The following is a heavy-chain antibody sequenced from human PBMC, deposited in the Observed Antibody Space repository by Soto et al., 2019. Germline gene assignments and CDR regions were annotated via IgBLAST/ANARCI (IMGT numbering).Heavy chain of an antibody. J-gene: IGHJ3*01. D-gene: IGHD2-15*01. CDR3: ARTVYCSGGRCCSALGDW. Sequence: QITLKESGPTLVKPTQTLTLTCTFSGFSLSTSGVGVGWIRQPPGKALEWLALSYWDDDKRYSPSLKSRLTITKDTSKHQVVHTMTDMDPVDPATYFCARTVYCSGGRCCSALGDWWGQGTMVTVSS. CDR1: GFSLSTSGVG. V-gene: IGHV2-5*02. CDR2: SYWDDDK.